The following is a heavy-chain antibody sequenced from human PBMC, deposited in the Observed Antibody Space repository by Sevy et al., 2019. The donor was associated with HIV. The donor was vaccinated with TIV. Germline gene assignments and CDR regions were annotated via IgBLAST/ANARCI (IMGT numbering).Heavy chain of an antibody. CDR2: TYYRSKWYN. Sequence: SQTLSLTCAISGDSVSSNSAAWNWIRQSPSRGLEWLGRTYYRSKWYNDYAVSGKSRITINPDTSKNQFSLQLNSVTPEDTAVYYCARDTVVFLRGHLNPERGGAFDIWGQGTMVTVSS. CDR1: GDSVSSNSAA. CDR3: ARDTVVFLRGHLNPERGGAFDI. J-gene: IGHJ3*02. D-gene: IGHD1-1*01. V-gene: IGHV6-1*01.